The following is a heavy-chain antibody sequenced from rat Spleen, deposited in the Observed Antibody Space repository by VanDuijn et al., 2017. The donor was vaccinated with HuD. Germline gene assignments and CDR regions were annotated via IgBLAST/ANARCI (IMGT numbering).Heavy chain of an antibody. CDR2: IWTGGST. CDR3: ARKPTEGIHFDY. V-gene: IGHV2-43*01. J-gene: IGHJ2*01. D-gene: IGHD1-11*01. CDR1: GFSLTSYH. Sequence: QVQLKESGPGQVQPSQTLSLTCTVSGFSLTSYHVRWVRQPPGKGLEWMGVIWTGGSTAYNSTLKSRLSISRDTSKSQVFLKMNSLQTEDTAMYFCARKPTEGIHFDYWGQGVMVTVSS.